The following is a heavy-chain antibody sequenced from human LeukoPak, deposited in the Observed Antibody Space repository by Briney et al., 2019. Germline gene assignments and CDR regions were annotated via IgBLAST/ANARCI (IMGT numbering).Heavy chain of an antibody. CDR2: IIPILGIA. CDR1: GGTFSSYA. J-gene: IGHJ3*02. Sequence: GASVKVSCKASGGTFSSYAISWVRQAPGQGLEWMGRIIPILGIANYAQKFQGRVTITADKSTSTAYMELSSLRSEDTAVYYCARDIVVVTADAFDIWGQGTMVTVSS. V-gene: IGHV1-69*04. D-gene: IGHD2-21*02. CDR3: ARDIVVVTADAFDI.